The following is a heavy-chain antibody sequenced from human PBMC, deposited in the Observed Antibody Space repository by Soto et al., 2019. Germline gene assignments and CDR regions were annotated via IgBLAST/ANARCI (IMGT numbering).Heavy chain of an antibody. D-gene: IGHD3-22*01. CDR1: GGSISSGGYY. CDR3: ARDPLYDSSGYYVGGGMDV. CDR2: IYYSGST. J-gene: IGHJ6*02. V-gene: IGHV4-31*03. Sequence: PSDTLSLTCTVSGGSISSGGYYWSWIRQHPGKGLEWIGYIYYSGSTYYNPSLKSRVTISVDTSKNQFSLKLSSVTAADTAVYYCARDPLYDSSGYYVGGGMDVWGQGTTVTVSS.